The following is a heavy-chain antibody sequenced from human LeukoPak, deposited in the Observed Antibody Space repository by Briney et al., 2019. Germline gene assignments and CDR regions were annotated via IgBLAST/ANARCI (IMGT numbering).Heavy chain of an antibody. V-gene: IGHV4-38-2*02. J-gene: IGHJ4*02. D-gene: IGHD6-19*01. CDR2: IYHSGST. Sequence: SETLSLTCTVSGYSISSGYYWGWIRQPPGKGLEWIGSIYHSGSTYYNPSLKSRVTISVDTSKNQFSLKLSSVTAADTAVYYCARDYQQWLVPINDYWGQGTLVTVSS. CDR3: ARDYQQWLVPINDY. CDR1: GYSISSGYY.